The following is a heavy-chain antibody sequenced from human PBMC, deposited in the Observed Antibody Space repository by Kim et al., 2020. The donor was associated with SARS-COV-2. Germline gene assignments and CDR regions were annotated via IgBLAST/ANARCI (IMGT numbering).Heavy chain of an antibody. V-gene: IGHV4-59*09. Sequence: NPSPKSRVTISVDTSKNQFSLKLSSVTAAATAVYYCARGGGIAAAGLFDYWGQGTLVTVSS. D-gene: IGHD6-13*01. J-gene: IGHJ4*02. CDR3: ARGGGIAAAGLFDY.